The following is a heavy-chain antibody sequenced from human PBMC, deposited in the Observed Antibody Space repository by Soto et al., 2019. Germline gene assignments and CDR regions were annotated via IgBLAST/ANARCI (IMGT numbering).Heavy chain of an antibody. J-gene: IGHJ4*02. V-gene: IGHV1-69*01. CDR2: IIPMFSSS. CDR1: GGTFSDYA. D-gene: IGHD3-10*02. CDR3: AKDIGFQQHLFVFDL. Sequence: QVQLVQSGAEVKKPGSSVKVSCTASGGTFSDYAFSWVRQAPGQGLERMGGIIPMFSSSSFAQKFQGRLTITADDSTSTAYMSLSSLGSADTAMYYCAKDIGFQQHLFVFDLWGPGTLVTVSS.